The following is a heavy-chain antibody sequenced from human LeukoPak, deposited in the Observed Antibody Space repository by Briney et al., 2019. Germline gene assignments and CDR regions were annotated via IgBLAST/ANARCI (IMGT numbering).Heavy chain of an antibody. D-gene: IGHD5-18*01. CDR3: ARRFSYGYEYFQH. CDR2: IKQDGSDK. V-gene: IGHV3-7*04. J-gene: IGHJ1*01. Sequence: GGSLRLSCAASGFTFSSYWMSWVRQAPGKGLGWVANIKQDGSDKYYVDSVKGRFTISRDNAKNSLYLRMNSLRAEDTAVYYCARRFSYGYEYFQHWGQGTLVTVSS. CDR1: GFTFSSYW.